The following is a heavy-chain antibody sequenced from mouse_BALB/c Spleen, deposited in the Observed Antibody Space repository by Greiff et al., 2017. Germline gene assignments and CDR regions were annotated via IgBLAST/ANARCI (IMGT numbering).Heavy chain of an antibody. J-gene: IGHJ4*01. Sequence: EVQLVESGGGLVQPGGSRKLSCAASGFTFSSFGMHWVRQAPEKGLEWVAYISSGSSTIYYADTVKGRFTISRDNPKNTLFLQMTSLRSEDTAMYYCARTSIMLVDYWGQGTSVTVSS. CDR1: GFTFSSFG. D-gene: IGHD1-2*01. V-gene: IGHV5-17*02. CDR2: ISSGSSTI. CDR3: ARTSIMLVDY.